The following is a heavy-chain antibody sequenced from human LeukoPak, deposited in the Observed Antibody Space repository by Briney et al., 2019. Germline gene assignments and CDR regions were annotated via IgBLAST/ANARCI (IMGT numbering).Heavy chain of an antibody. J-gene: IGHJ4*02. Sequence: PGGSLRLSCAASGFTFSSYAMSWVRQAPGKGLEWVSAISGSGGSTYYADSVKGRFTISRDNSKNTLYLQMNSLRAEDTAVYYCTKDFLFPGDYFDYWGQGTLVTVSS. CDR2: ISGSGGST. V-gene: IGHV3-23*01. CDR1: GFTFSSYA. D-gene: IGHD2/OR15-2a*01. CDR3: TKDFLFPGDYFDY.